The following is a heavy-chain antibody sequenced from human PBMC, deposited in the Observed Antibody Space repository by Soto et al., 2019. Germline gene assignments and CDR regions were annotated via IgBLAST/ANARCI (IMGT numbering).Heavy chain of an antibody. V-gene: IGHV1-8*01. D-gene: IGHD5-18*01. CDR2: MNPTSGNT. CDR1: GYTFTSYD. J-gene: IGHJ6*02. CDR3: ARGLTYSYGQMLYYYYGMDV. Sequence: QVQLVQSGAEVKKPGASVKVSCKASGYTFTSYDINWVRQATGQGLEWMGWMNPTSGNTGYAQKFQGRVTMTRNTSISTAYMELSSLRSEDTAVYYCARGLTYSYGQMLYYYYGMDVWGQGTTVTVSS.